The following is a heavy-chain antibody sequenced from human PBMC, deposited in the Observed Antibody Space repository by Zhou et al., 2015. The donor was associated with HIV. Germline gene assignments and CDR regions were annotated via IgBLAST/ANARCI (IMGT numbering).Heavy chain of an antibody. CDR1: GFTFTSSA. Sequence: QMQLVQSGPEVKKPGTSVKVSCKASGFTFTSSAVQWVRQARGQRLEWIGWIVVGSGNTNYAQKFQERVTITRDMSTSTAYMELSSLRSEDTAVYYCAAVEIAAAGNDAFDIWGQGTSGHRLF. V-gene: IGHV1-58*01. D-gene: IGHD6-13*01. J-gene: IGHJ3*02. CDR2: IVVGSGNT. CDR3: AAVEIAAAGNDAFDI.